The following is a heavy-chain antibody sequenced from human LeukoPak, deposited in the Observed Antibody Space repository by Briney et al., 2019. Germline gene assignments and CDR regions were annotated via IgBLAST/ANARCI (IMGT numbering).Heavy chain of an antibody. D-gene: IGHD6-13*01. CDR3: TRTGYRSNWYVPN. V-gene: IGHV3-7*01. Sequence: GGSLRLSCAGSGFTFSAYWMSWVRQAPGKGLEWVATIREDGSEKYYVDSVKGRFTISRDNAKNSLYLQMNSLRAEDTAVYYCTRTGYRSNWYVPNWGQGTLVTVYS. CDR1: GFTFSAYW. CDR2: IREDGSEK. J-gene: IGHJ4*02.